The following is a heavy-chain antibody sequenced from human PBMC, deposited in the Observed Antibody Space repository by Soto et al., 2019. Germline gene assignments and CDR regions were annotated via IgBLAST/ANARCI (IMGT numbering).Heavy chain of an antibody. CDR3: AKSGSHSYFDY. J-gene: IGHJ4*02. Sequence: EVYLLESGGGLVQPGGSLRLSCAASEFTFSSYAMTWDRLAPGKGLEWVSSISTSAGNTYYADSVKGRFTISRDNSKNTLYLQMNSLRADDTAIYYCAKSGSHSYFDYWGQGTLVTVSS. V-gene: IGHV3-23*01. CDR1: EFTFSSYA. D-gene: IGHD1-26*01. CDR2: ISTSAGNT.